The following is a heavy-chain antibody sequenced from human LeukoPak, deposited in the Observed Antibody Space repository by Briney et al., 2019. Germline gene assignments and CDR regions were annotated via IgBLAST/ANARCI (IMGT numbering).Heavy chain of an antibody. V-gene: IGHV4-59*08. Sequence: KPSETLFLTCTVSGGSISNYYWNWIRQPPGKGLEWIGYIYYTGNTNYNPSLKSRVTISVDTSKNQFSLKLSSVTAADTAVYYCARRYYDHRRGPANWPQGPLGNVS. CDR1: GGSISNYY. CDR3: ARRYYDHRRGPAN. CDR2: IYYTGNT. D-gene: IGHD3-22*01. J-gene: IGHJ4*02.